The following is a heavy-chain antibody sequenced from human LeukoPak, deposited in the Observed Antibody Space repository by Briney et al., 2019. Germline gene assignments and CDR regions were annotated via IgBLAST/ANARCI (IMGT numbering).Heavy chain of an antibody. D-gene: IGHD1-26*01. J-gene: IGHJ4*02. CDR2: TYYRSKWYY. CDR3: ARDPVGGSTIFDY. CDR1: GDSVSSNSAA. Sequence: SQTLSLTCAISGDSVSSNSAAWNWIRQSPSRGLEWLGRTYYRSKWYYDYAVAVKSRISINPDTSKNQFSLQLSSVTPEDAAVYYCARDPVGGSTIFDYWGQGTLVTVSS. V-gene: IGHV6-1*01.